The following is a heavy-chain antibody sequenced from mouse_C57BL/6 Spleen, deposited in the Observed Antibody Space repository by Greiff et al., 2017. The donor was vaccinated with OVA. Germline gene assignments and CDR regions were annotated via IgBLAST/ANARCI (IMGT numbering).Heavy chain of an antibody. CDR2: INPNNGGT. V-gene: IGHV1-26*01. CDR1: GYTFTDYY. Sequence: EVKLQESGPELVKPGASVKISCKASGYTFTDYYMNWVKQSHGKSLEWIGDINPNNGGTSYNQKFKGKATLTVDKSSSTAYMELRSLTSEDSAVYYCARNSNYPYYFDYWGQGTTLTVSS. J-gene: IGHJ2*01. D-gene: IGHD2-5*01. CDR3: ARNSNYPYYFDY.